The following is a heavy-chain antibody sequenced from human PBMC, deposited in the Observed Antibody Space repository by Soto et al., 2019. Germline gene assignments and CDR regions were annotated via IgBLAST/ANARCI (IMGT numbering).Heavy chain of an antibody. V-gene: IGHV4-34*01. CDR3: ARGVKGYCSSTSCYLLSAFDI. CDR2: INHSGST. CDR1: GGSFSGYY. Sequence: TLSLTCAVYGGSFSGYYWSWIRQPPGKGLEWIGEINHSGSTNYNPSLKSRVTISVDTSKNQFSLKLSSVTAADTAVYYCARGVKGYCSSTSCYLLSAFDIWGQGTMVTVSS. D-gene: IGHD2-2*01. J-gene: IGHJ3*02.